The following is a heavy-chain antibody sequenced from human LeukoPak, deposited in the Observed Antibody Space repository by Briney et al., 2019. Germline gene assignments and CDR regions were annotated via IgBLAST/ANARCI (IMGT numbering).Heavy chain of an antibody. CDR1: GFTFSGFW. D-gene: IGHD3-3*01. Sequence: GGSLRLSCAASGFTFSGFWMSWVRQVPGKGLEWVANIKNDGSEQYYVDSVRGRFTISRDNPKNSLYLQMNSLRAEDTAVYYCASSPQGLNDFWSGYYVGRDYWGQGTLVTASS. V-gene: IGHV3-7*03. CDR2: IKNDGSEQ. CDR3: ASSPQGLNDFWSGYYVGRDY. J-gene: IGHJ4*02.